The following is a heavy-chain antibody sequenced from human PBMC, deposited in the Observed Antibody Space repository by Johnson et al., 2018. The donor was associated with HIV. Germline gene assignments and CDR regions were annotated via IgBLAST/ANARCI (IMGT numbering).Heavy chain of an antibody. Sequence: VQLVESGGGLVQPGGSLRLSCEASGFTVSNNYMSWVRQAPGKGLEWVSVIYSGGYTYSADSVKGRFTISRDNSKNTLYLQMNSLSAEDTAVYYCAKPLVGATRDDAFDVWGQGTMVTVSS. CDR1: GFTVSNNY. CDR3: AKPLVGATRDDAFDV. V-gene: IGHV3-66*02. D-gene: IGHD1-26*01. J-gene: IGHJ3*01. CDR2: IYSGGYT.